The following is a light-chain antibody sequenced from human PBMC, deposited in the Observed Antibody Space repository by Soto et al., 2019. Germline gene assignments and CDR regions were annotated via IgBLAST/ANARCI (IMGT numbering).Light chain of an antibody. J-gene: IGKJ5*01. Sequence: DIPMTQSPSTLSASVGDRVTITCPASQSISRWLAWYQQKPGKAPKLLIFDASSLDSGVPSRFSGSGSGTEFTLTISGLLPEDFAAYHCQQHYTLPFTFGQGTRL. CDR1: QSISRW. V-gene: IGKV1-5*01. CDR2: DAS. CDR3: QQHYTLPFT.